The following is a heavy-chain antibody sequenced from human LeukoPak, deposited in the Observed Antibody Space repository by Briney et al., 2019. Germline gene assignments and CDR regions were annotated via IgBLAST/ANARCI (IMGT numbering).Heavy chain of an antibody. CDR3: AKDAVPAAIPTFDY. V-gene: IGHV3-30*02. D-gene: IGHD2-2*02. Sequence: GGSLRLSCAASGFTFSSYGMHWVRQAPGKGLEWVAFIRYDGSNKYYADSVKGQFTISRDNSKNTLYLQMNSLRAEDTAVYYCAKDAVPAAIPTFDYWGQGTLVTVSS. CDR1: GFTFSSYG. J-gene: IGHJ4*02. CDR2: IRYDGSNK.